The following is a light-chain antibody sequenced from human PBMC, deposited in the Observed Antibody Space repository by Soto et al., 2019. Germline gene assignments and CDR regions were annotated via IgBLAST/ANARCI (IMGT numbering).Light chain of an antibody. J-gene: IGKJ5*01. CDR2: GAS. CDR3: HQFKNWPPIT. CDR1: QSVGNN. Sequence: EVVMTQSPVTLSVSPGERATLSCRASQSVGNNLAWYQQKPGQAPRLLIYGASTRATGIPARFSGSGAGTEFTLTISSLPSEDFAVYFCHQFKNWPPITFGPGTRLEIK. V-gene: IGKV3-15*01.